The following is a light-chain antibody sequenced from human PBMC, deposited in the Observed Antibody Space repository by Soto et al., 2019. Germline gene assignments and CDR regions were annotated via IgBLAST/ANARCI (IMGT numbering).Light chain of an antibody. V-gene: IGKV3-15*01. CDR1: QSVSSN. CDR2: GAS. Sequence: ESVLTQSPGTLSLSPLERATLSCMASQSVSSNYLAWYQQKPGQAPRLLIYGASTRATGIPANFSGSGSGTEFTLTISSLQSEDFAIYFCQQYYNWPRTFGQGTKVDIK. J-gene: IGKJ1*01. CDR3: QQYYNWPRT.